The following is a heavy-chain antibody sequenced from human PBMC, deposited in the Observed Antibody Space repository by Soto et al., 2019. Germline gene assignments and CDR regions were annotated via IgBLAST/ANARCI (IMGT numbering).Heavy chain of an antibody. CDR3: ATDHEYCSGSTCYPRC. CDR1: GYTFTTYG. V-gene: IGHV1-18*01. Sequence: QVQLVQSGAEVKKPGASVKVSCKASGYTFTTYGISWVRQAPGQGREWMGWISAYNGNTNYAQKLQGRVTRTTDTSTSRAYMELRSLRSHDTAVYYCATDHEYCSGSTCYPRCWGQGTLVTVSS. CDR2: ISAYNGNT. J-gene: IGHJ4*02. D-gene: IGHD2-15*01.